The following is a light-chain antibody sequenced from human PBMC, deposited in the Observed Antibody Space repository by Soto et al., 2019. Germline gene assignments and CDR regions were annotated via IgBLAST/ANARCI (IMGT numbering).Light chain of an antibody. J-gene: IGKJ4*01. CDR1: QSIGSW. Sequence: DIQMTQSPSTLSASVGDRVTITFRASQSIGSWLAWYQQKPGKAPKLLIYDASGLERAVPSRFSGSGSGTECTLTICRLQPDDFATYYCQQYKKYPTFGGGTKVDIK. V-gene: IGKV1-5*01. CDR3: QQYKKYPT. CDR2: DAS.